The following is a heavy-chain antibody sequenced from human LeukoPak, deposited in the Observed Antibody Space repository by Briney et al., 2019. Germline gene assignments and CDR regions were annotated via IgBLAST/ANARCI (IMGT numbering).Heavy chain of an antibody. Sequence: GGSLRLSCAASGFTFSSYSMNWVRQAPGKGLEWVSYISSSSTINYADSVKGRFTISRDNAKNSLYLQMNSLRAEDTAVYYCARALVVRGYDYWGQGTLVTVSS. D-gene: IGHD3-22*01. CDR2: ISSSSTI. J-gene: IGHJ4*02. V-gene: IGHV3-48*01. CDR1: GFTFSSYS. CDR3: ARALVVRGYDY.